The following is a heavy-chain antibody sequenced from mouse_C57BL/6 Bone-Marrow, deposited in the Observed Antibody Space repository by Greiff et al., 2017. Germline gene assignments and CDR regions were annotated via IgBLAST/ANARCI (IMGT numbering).Heavy chain of an antibody. J-gene: IGHJ2*01. CDR1: GYTFTSYW. CDR2: IDPSDSET. V-gene: IGHV1-52*01. Sequence: QVQLKQPGAELVRPGSSVKLSCKAFGYTFTSYWMHWVKQRPIQGLEWIGNIDPSDSETHYNQKFKDKATLTVDKSSSTAYMQLSSLTSEDSAVYYCAALITTVVGGYWGQGTTLTVSS. CDR3: AALITTVVGGY. D-gene: IGHD1-1*01.